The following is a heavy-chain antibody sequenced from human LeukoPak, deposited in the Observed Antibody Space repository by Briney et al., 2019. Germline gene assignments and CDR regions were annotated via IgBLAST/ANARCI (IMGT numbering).Heavy chain of an antibody. CDR3: SRVSAAAGAGGFDI. J-gene: IGHJ3*02. V-gene: IGHV3-66*01. CDR1: GFTFSSYA. D-gene: IGHD6-13*01. Sequence: GGSLRLSCAASGFTFSSYAMSWVRQAPGKGLEWVSVIYSGGSTYYADSVKGRFIISRDNSKNTVYLQMNILRAEDTAVYYCSRVSAAAGAGGFDIWGQGIMVIVSS. CDR2: IYSGGST.